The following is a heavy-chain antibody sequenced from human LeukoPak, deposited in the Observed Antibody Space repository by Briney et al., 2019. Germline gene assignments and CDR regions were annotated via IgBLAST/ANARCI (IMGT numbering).Heavy chain of an antibody. CDR3: ARAEYDILTGYYSWFDP. D-gene: IGHD3-9*01. V-gene: IGHV4-34*01. J-gene: IGHJ5*02. CDR2: INHSGST. Sequence: PSETLSLTCAVYGGSFSGYYWSWIRQPPGKGLEWIGEINHSGSTNYNPSLKSRVTISFDTSKNQFSLNLSSVTAADTAVYYCARAEYDILTGYYSWFDPWGQGTLVTVSS. CDR1: GGSFSGYY.